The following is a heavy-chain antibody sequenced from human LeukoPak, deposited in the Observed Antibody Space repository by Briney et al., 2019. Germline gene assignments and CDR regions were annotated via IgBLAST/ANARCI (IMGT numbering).Heavy chain of an antibody. CDR1: GFTFSSYA. Sequence: PGGSLRLSCAASGFTFSSYAMSWVRQAPGKGLEWVSYISSSSSTIYYADSVKGRFTISRDNAKNSLYLQMNSLRAEDTAVYYCARDYCSGGSCPPSYGMDVWGQGTTVTVSS. CDR3: ARDYCSGGSCPPSYGMDV. D-gene: IGHD2-15*01. CDR2: ISSSSSTI. V-gene: IGHV3-48*01. J-gene: IGHJ6*02.